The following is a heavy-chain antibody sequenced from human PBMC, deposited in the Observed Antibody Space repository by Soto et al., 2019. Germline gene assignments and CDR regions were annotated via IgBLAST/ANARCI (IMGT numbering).Heavy chain of an antibody. J-gene: IGHJ5*02. CDR1: GDYIHVGGYY. V-gene: IGHV4-30-4*01. Sequence: KTSETLSLTCSVSGDYIHVGGYYWTWIRQRPGKGLEWMGYIYYTGKTSYNPSLESRLTMSVDRSKNQFSLRLTSVTAANTAVYFCGRDLTSNANCIDPWGQGTLVTVSS. D-gene: IGHD2-2*01. CDR3: GRDLTSNANCIDP. CDR2: IYYTGKT.